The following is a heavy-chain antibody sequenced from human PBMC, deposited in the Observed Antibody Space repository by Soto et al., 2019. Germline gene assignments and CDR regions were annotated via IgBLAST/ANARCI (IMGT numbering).Heavy chain of an antibody. J-gene: IGHJ6*02. V-gene: IGHV1-69*06. CDR3: ARVRSGSYSTYYYYYGMDV. CDR2: IIPIFGTA. CDR1: GGTFSSYA. D-gene: IGHD3-10*01. Sequence: SVKVSCKXSGGTFSSYAISWVRQAPGQGLEWMGGIIPIFGTANYAQKFQGRVTITADKSTSTAYMELSSLRSEDTAVYYCARVRSGSYSTYYYYYGMDVWGQGTTVTVSS.